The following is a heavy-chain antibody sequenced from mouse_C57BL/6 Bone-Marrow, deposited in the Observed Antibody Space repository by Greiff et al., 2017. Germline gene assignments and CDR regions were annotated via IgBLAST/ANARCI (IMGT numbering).Heavy chain of an antibody. V-gene: IGHV1-50*01. CDR1: GYTFTSYW. Sequence: QVQLQQPGAELVKPGASVKLSCKASGYTFTSYWMQWVKQRPGQGLAWIGEIDPSDSYTNYNQKFKGKATLTVDTSSSTAYMQLSSLTSEDSAVYYCARSNPLWPHYYAMDYWGQGTSVTVSS. J-gene: IGHJ4*01. CDR3: ARSNPLWPHYYAMDY. CDR2: IDPSDSYT. D-gene: IGHD1-1*01.